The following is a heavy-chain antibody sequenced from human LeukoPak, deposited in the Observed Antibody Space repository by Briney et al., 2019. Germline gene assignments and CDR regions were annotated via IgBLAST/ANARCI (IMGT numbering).Heavy chain of an antibody. CDR2: ISGSGGST. V-gene: IGHV3-23*01. CDR3: AKDDPVVVVPAAIGVANFDY. Sequence: PGGSLRLSCAASGFTVSSNYMSWVRQAPGKGLEWDSAISGSGGSTYYADSVKGRFTISRDNSKNTLYLQMNSLRAEDTAVYYCAKDDPVVVVPAAIGVANFDYWGQGTLVTVSS. D-gene: IGHD2-2*01. J-gene: IGHJ4*02. CDR1: GFTVSSNY.